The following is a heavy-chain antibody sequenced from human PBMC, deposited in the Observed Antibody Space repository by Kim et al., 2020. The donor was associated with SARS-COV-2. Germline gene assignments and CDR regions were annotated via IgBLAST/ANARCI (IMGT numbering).Heavy chain of an antibody. CDR2: INPSGGST. CDR3: ASGEYCSSTSCYPPYYYGMDV. Sequence: ASVKVSCKASGYTFTSYYMHWVRQAPGQGLEWMGIINPSGGSTSYAQKFQGRVTMTRDTSTSTVYMELSSLRSEDTAVYYCASGEYCSSTSCYPPYYYGMDVWGQGTTGTVSS. CDR1: GYTFTSYY. D-gene: IGHD2-2*01. J-gene: IGHJ6*02. V-gene: IGHV1-46*01.